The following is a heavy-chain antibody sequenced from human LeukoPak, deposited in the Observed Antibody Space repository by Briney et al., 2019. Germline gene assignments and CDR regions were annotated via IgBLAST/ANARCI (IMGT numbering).Heavy chain of an antibody. CDR3: ARASGSYFSTEFDY. J-gene: IGHJ4*02. CDR2: INSDGRST. CDR1: GFTFSNYW. V-gene: IGHV3-74*01. D-gene: IGHD1-26*01. Sequence: PGGSLRLSCAASGFTFSNYWMHWVRQAPGKGLVWVSRINSDGRSTTYADSVKGRFTISRDNSKNTLYLQMNSLRAEDTAVYYCARASGSYFSTEFDYWGQGTLVTVSS.